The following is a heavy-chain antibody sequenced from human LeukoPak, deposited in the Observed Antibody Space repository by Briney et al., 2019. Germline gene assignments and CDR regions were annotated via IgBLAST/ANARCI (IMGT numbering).Heavy chain of an antibody. CDR1: GYTFTSFS. V-gene: IGHV1-18*01. CDR2: ISVYNGNT. CDR3: ARMGGELLGPWFDY. J-gene: IGHJ4*02. Sequence: ASVKLSCKASGYTFTSFSITWVRQAPGQGLEWMGWISVYNGNTNYAQKLQGRVTMTTDTSTSTAYMELRSLRSDDTAVYYCARMGGELLGPWFDYWGQGTLVTVSS. D-gene: IGHD1-26*01.